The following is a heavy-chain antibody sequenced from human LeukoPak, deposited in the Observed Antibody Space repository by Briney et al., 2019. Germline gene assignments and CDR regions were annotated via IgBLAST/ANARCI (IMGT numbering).Heavy chain of an antibody. CDR3: ARGRVSSSTWYSTYYYYFYMDL. CDR2: VDHTGST. V-gene: IGHV4-59*01. D-gene: IGHD6-13*01. J-gene: IGHJ6*03. Sequence: SETLFLTCSFSDDSITMYYWTWIQQPPGKGLEWIGYVDHTGSTNFNPSLNGRLSISRDTTKNLFSLRLRSVTAADTAVYFCARGRVSSSTWYSTYYYYFYMDLWGKGTTVTVSS. CDR1: DDSITMYY.